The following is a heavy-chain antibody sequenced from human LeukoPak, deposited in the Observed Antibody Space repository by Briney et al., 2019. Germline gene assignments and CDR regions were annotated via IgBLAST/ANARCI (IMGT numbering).Heavy chain of an antibody. D-gene: IGHD4-17*01. CDR1: GYTFTGCY. CDR2: INPNSGGT. J-gene: IGHJ6*02. V-gene: IGHV1-2*02. Sequence: ASVKVSCKASGYTFTGCYMHWVRQAPGQGLEWMGWINPNSGGTNYAQKFQGRVTMTRDTSISTAYMELSSLRSEDTAVYYCARVLYGDYSYYYGMDVWGQGTTVTVSS. CDR3: ARVLYGDYSYYYGMDV.